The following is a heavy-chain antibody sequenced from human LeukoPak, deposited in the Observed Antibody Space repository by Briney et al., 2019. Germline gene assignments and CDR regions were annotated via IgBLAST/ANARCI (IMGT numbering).Heavy chain of an antibody. V-gene: IGHV3-13*01. CDR2: IGTAGEI. D-gene: IGHD3-3*01. J-gene: IGHJ4*02. Sequence: GGSLRLSCAASGFTFRSYDMHWVRQATGKGLEWVSGIGTAGEIYYPGSVKGRFTISRENAKNSLYLQMNSLRAGDTAVYYCARDLGVVIIDGNWGQGTLVTVSS. CDR3: ARDLGVVIIDGN. CDR1: GFTFRSYD.